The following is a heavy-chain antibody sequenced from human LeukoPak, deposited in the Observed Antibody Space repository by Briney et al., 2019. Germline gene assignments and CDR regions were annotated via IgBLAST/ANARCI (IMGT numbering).Heavy chain of an antibody. CDR2: INHSGST. J-gene: IGHJ4*02. D-gene: IGHD5-18*01. V-gene: IGHV4-34*01. CDR1: GGSFSGYY. Sequence: SETLSLTCAVYGGSFSGYYWSWIRQPPGKGLEWIGEINHSGSTNYNPSLKSRVTISVDTSKSQFSLKLNSVTAADTAVYYCAREDTAMVDYWGQGTLVTVSS. CDR3: AREDTAMVDY.